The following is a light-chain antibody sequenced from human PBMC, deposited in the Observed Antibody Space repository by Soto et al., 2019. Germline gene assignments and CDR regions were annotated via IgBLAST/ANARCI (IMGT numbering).Light chain of an antibody. CDR1: QSISSY. CDR2: GAS. J-gene: IGKJ5*01. V-gene: IGKV1-39*01. CDR3: QQSYSPPPIT. Sequence: DIQMTQSPSSLSASVGDRVTITCRASQSISSYLNWYQQKPGKAPTLLIYGASKLQSGAPTRFSGSGAGTDFRLTISRLQPEDFATYYCQQSYSPPPITFGQGTRLEFK.